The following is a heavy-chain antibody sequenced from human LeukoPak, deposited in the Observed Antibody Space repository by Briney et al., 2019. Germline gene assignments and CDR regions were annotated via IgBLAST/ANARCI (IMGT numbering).Heavy chain of an antibody. CDR1: GFTFSSYA. V-gene: IGHV3-30-3*01. CDR3: ARDGGELDYGVSTYFDY. CDR2: ISYDGSNK. Sequence: GRSLRLSCAASGFTFSSYAMHWVRQAPGKGLEWVAVISYDGSNKYYADSVKGRFTISRDNSKYTLYLQMNSLRAEDTAVYYCARDGGELDYGVSTYFDYWGQGTLVTVSS. D-gene: IGHD4-17*01. J-gene: IGHJ4*02.